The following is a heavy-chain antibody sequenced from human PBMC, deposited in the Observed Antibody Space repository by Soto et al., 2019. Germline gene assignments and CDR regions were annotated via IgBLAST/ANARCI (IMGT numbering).Heavy chain of an antibody. J-gene: IGHJ1*01. CDR1: RVGFGSCT. V-gene: IGHV1-69*02. CDR3: ARATIVVVTEYFPF. D-gene: IGHD2-21*01. Sequence: SVELCCKECRVGFGSCTRSWVRHSLGQGIEWMGRIIPIRGIANYAQKYQGRVTITADKSTSTAYMELSSLRSEYTAVYYCARATIVVVTEYFPFWVHGTLVLVSS. CDR2: IIPIRGIA.